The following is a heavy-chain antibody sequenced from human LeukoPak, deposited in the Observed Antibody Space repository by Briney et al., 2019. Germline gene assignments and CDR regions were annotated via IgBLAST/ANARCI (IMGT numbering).Heavy chain of an antibody. Sequence: GGSLRLSCVVSGFIASSNYMSWDRQAPGKGLEWISLIYSGGTTHYADSVMGRFTISRDNSKTTLFLQMNSLKAEDTAVYYCATGGRSGVALEQWGQGTLVTVSS. CDR1: GFIASSNY. V-gene: IGHV3-53*01. J-gene: IGHJ4*02. CDR3: ATGGRSGVALEQ. D-gene: IGHD3-3*01. CDR2: IYSGGTT.